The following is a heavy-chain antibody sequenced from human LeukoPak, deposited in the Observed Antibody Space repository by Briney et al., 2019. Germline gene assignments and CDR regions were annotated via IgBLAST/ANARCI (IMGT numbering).Heavy chain of an antibody. J-gene: IGHJ4*02. D-gene: IGHD1-26*01. CDR1: GFTFSSYA. CDR3: AKDLGRYRNNYFDY. Sequence: GSLRLSCAASGFTFSSYAMSWVRQAPEKGLEWVSTISGSGGGTYYADPVKGRFTISRDDSKNTLYLQMHSLRAEDTAVYYCAKDLGRYRNNYFDYWGQGTLVTVSS. CDR2: ISGSGGGT. V-gene: IGHV3-23*01.